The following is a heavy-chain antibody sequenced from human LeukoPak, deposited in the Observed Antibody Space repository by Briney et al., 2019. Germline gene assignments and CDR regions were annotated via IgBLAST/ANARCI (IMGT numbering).Heavy chain of an antibody. J-gene: IGHJ2*01. D-gene: IGHD3-9*01. V-gene: IGHV3-48*03. Sequence: PGGSLRLSCAASGFNLRSYEMNWVRQAPGKGLEWISYITNSGGTIHYADSVKGRFTISRDNAENSLYLQMDSLRVEDTAVYYCARNMYDLLKWDRYFDLWGRGTLVTVSS. CDR3: ARNMYDLLKWDRYFDL. CDR1: GFNLRSYE. CDR2: ITNSGGTI.